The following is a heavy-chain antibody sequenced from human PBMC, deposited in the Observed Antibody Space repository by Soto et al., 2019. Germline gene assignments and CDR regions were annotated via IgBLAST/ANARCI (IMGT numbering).Heavy chain of an antibody. D-gene: IGHD6-13*01. J-gene: IGHJ4*02. CDR3: AKPLPSSCYDY. CDR1: GFTFSSYT. CDR2: TDASGDNT. Sequence: GGSLRLSCAASGFTFSSYTMSWVRQAPGKGLEWVSATDASGDNTPYADSVKGRFTISRDNSKNTLYLQMNSLRAEDTAVYYWAKPLPSSCYDYWGQGTLVTVPS. V-gene: IGHV3-23*01.